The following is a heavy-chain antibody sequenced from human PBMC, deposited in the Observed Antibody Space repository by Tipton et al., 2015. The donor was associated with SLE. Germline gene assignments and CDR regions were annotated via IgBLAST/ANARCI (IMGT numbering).Heavy chain of an antibody. J-gene: IGHJ2*01. Sequence: TLSLTCTVSGGSIRSGGYFWSWIRQHPGKGLEWIGYIYYSGSTNYNPSLKSRLIISVDTSMNQFSLKLSSVTAADTAVYYCARKVLTGTTRWYFDLWGRGTLVTVSS. CDR1: GGSIRSGGYF. CDR3: ARKVLTGTTRWYFDL. D-gene: IGHD1-7*01. CDR2: IYYSGST. V-gene: IGHV4-31*03.